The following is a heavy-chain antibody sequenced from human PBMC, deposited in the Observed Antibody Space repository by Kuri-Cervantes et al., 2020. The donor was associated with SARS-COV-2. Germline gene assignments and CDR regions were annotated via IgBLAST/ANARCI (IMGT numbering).Heavy chain of an antibody. CDR3: AGGRVKAGDLIGDLDY. CDR2: INHSGPT. J-gene: IGHJ4*02. Sequence: ESLEISCAVYGGSFSGYYWSWVRQPPGKGLEWIGEINHSGPTNYNPSLKRPVTISVDTSKNQFSLKLSSVTAADTAVYYCAGGRVKAGDLIGDLDYWGQGTLVTVSS. D-gene: IGHD3-10*01. CDR1: GGSFSGYY. V-gene: IGHV4-34*01.